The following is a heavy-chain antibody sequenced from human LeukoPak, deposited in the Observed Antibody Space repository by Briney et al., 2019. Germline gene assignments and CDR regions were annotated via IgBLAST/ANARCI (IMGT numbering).Heavy chain of an antibody. CDR3: AKSSYCDASGYYREYYFDS. D-gene: IGHD3-22*01. V-gene: IGHV3-23*01. CDR2: ISGSGGST. CDR1: GFSFSNYA. Sequence: PGGSLRLSCVPSGFSFSNYAMSWVRQAPGKGLEWVSSISGSGGSTHYVDSVKGRFTISRDKTKNTLYLQMNSLRAEDTAVYYCAKSSYCDASGYYREYYFDSWGQGTLVTVSS. J-gene: IGHJ4*02.